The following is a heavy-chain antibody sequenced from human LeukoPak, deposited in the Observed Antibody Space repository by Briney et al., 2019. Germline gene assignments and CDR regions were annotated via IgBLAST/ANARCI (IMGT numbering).Heavy chain of an antibody. J-gene: IGHJ4*02. CDR2: IYSGGST. D-gene: IGHD4-23*01. V-gene: IGHV3-53*01. Sequence: GGSLRLSCAASGFTVSSNYMSWVRQAPGKGLEWVSVIYSGGSTYYADSVKGRFTISRDNSKNTLYLQMNSLRAEDTAVYYCARDPPLGTVVDGYEGDYWGQGTLVTVSS. CDR1: GFTVSSNY. CDR3: ARDPPLGTVVDGYEGDY.